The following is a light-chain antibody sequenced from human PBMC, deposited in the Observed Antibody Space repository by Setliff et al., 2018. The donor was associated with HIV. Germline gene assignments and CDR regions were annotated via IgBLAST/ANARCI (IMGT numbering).Light chain of an antibody. CDR1: NSDIGGYNY. Sequence: QSALTQPASVSGSPGQSITIPCTGTNSDIGGYNYVSWYQQLPGKAPKLMIFQVFNRPSGVSNRFSGSKSGNTASLTISGLQAEDEADYYCSASRPSATLVLLGTGTKVTVL. CDR2: QVF. V-gene: IGLV2-14*01. J-gene: IGLJ1*01. CDR3: SASRPSATLVL.